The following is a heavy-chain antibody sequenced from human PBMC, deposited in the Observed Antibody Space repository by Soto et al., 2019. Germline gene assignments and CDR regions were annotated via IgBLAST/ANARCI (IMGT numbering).Heavy chain of an antibody. V-gene: IGHV6-1*01. D-gene: IGHD1-26*01. CDR3: GRGEQYSGRIFDY. Sequence: SQTLSLTCAITGGSVSSNSAGWSWVRQSPWRGLEWLGRTYYRSKWYYEYAVSVRGRITINPDTSKNQYSLQLNSVTPEDTAVYFCGRGEQYSGRIFDYWGQGSLVTVSS. CDR1: GGSVSSNSAG. J-gene: IGHJ4*01. CDR2: TYYRSKWYY.